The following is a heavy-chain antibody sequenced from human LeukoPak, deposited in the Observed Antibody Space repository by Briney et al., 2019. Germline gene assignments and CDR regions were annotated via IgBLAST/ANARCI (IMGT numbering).Heavy chain of an antibody. Sequence: ALRLSCAASGFTFSSYAMHWVRQAPGKGLEWVAVISYDGSNKYYADSVKGRFTISRDNAKNTLYLQMNSLRAGDTAVYYCASTPNGVAAIYFDYWGQGTLVTVSS. CDR2: ISYDGSNK. D-gene: IGHD2-15*01. V-gene: IGHV3-30*04. J-gene: IGHJ4*02. CDR1: GFTFSSYA. CDR3: ASTPNGVAAIYFDY.